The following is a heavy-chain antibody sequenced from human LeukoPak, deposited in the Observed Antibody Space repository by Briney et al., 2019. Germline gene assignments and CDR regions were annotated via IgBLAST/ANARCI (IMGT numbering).Heavy chain of an antibody. Sequence: GASVKVSCKASGYTFTGYYMHWVRQAPGQGLEWMGWINPNSGGTNYVQKFQDRVTMTTDTSTSTAYMELRSLRSDDTAMYYCARYDWNYYYYYGLDVWGQGTTVTVSS. J-gene: IGHJ6*02. CDR3: ARYDWNYYYYYGLDV. CDR2: INPNSGGT. V-gene: IGHV1-2*02. D-gene: IGHD1-20*01. CDR1: GYTFTGYY.